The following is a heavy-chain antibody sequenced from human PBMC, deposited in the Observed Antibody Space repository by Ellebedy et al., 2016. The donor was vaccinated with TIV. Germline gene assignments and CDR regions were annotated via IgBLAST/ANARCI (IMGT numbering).Heavy chain of an antibody. CDR2: IIPIFGTA. V-gene: IGHV1-69*13. Sequence: AASVKVSCKASGGTFSSYAISWVRQAPGQGLEWMGGIIPIFGTANYAQKFQGRVTITADESTSTAYMELSSLRSEDTAVYYCARAEGGYQGDYYYYGMDVWGQGTTVTVSS. CDR1: GGTFSSYA. J-gene: IGHJ6*02. CDR3: ARAEGGYQGDYYYYGMDV. D-gene: IGHD3-22*01.